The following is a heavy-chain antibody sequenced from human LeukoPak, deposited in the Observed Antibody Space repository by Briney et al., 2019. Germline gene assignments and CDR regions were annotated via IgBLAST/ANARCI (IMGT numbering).Heavy chain of an antibody. D-gene: IGHD6-19*01. Sequence: PGGSLRLSCAASGFTVSSNYMSWVRQAPGKGLEWVSLIYRGGVTYHADSVKGRFIISRDNFQNTLFLQMNSLRAEDTAVYYCARAPSGWSDYWYFDLWGRGTLVTVSS. CDR1: GFTVSSNY. V-gene: IGHV3-53*01. CDR3: ARAPSGWSDYWYFDL. J-gene: IGHJ2*01. CDR2: IYRGGVT.